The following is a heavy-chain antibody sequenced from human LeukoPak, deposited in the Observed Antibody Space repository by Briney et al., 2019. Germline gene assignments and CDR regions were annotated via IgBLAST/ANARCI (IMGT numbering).Heavy chain of an antibody. Sequence: GGSLRPSCAASGFTFSNYWMTWVRQAPGEGLEWVANINQDGSVIYYVDSLKGRFTISRDNAKKSVHLQMNSLRAEDTAIYYCARIGYSSSSLDYWGQGTLVTVSS. CDR2: INQDGSVI. CDR1: GFTFSNYW. CDR3: ARIGYSSSSLDY. V-gene: IGHV3-7*01. J-gene: IGHJ4*02. D-gene: IGHD6-13*01.